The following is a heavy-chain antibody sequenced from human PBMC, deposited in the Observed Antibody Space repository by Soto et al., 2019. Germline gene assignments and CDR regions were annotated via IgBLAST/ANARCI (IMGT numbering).Heavy chain of an antibody. J-gene: IGHJ4*02. CDR2: IWYDESRK. CDR1: GFTFSSHW. D-gene: IGHD3-10*01. Sequence: GGSLRLSCVASGFTFSSHWMTWVRQAPGKGLEWVAIIWYDESRKEYADSVKGRFTISRDNSKNTLYLQMNSLRVEDTAVYYCARDNRHYRSGSIDYWGQGTLVTVSS. V-gene: IGHV3-33*08. CDR3: ARDNRHYRSGSIDY.